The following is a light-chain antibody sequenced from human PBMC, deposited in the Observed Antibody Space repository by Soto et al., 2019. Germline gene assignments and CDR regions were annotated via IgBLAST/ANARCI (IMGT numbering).Light chain of an antibody. CDR1: SSDVGSYNR. CDR3: SSFTTSSTYV. V-gene: IGLV2-18*02. Sequence: QSALTQPPSVSGSPGQSVAISCTGTSSDVGSYNRVSWYQQPPGTAPKLMIYDVRSRHSEVPDRFSGSKSGNTASLTISGLQDEDEADYYCSSFTTSSTYVFGSGTKVTVL. CDR2: DVR. J-gene: IGLJ1*01.